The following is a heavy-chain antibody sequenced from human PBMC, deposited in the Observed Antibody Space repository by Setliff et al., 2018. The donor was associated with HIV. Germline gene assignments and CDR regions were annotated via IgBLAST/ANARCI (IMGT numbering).Heavy chain of an antibody. Sequence: GGSLRLSCAASGFTFSNYVMTWVRQAPGKGLEWVSAISGLSNVRNYADSVKGRFTISRDNSKNTLFLQVSSLRADDTAVYYCAKGYNADWYFFDYWGQGTLVNVSS. J-gene: IGHJ4*02. D-gene: IGHD1-20*01. V-gene: IGHV3-23*01. CDR1: GFTFSNYV. CDR3: AKGYNADWYFFDY. CDR2: ISGLSNVR.